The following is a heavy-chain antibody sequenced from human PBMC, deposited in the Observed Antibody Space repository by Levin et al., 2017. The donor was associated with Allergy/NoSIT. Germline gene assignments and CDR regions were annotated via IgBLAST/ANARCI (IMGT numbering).Heavy chain of an antibody. CDR1: GFTFSNFA. CDR2: ISYDGNKK. D-gene: IGHD2-8*01. J-gene: IGHJ3*02. Sequence: LSLTCVVSGFTFSNFAMHWVRQAPGKGLEWVAVISYDGNKKYYTDSVKGRFTISRDNSKNTLFLQMDSLGVADTAVYYCAKIGDCARGLCYWETLEDAFDIWGQGTMVTVSS. CDR3: AKIGDCARGLCYWETLEDAFDI. V-gene: IGHV3-30*18.